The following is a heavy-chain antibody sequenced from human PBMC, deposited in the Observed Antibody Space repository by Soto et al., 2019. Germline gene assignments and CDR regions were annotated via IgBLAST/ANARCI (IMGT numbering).Heavy chain of an antibody. CDR3: AKSYDSSGYCFDY. J-gene: IGHJ4*02. D-gene: IGHD3-22*01. CDR2: ISWNSGSI. CDR1: TFDDYA. Sequence: TFDDYAMHWVRQAPGKGLEWVSGISWNSGSIGYADSVKGRFTISRDNAKNSLYLQMNSLRAEDTALYYCAKSYDSSGYCFDYWGQGTLVTVSS. V-gene: IGHV3-9*01.